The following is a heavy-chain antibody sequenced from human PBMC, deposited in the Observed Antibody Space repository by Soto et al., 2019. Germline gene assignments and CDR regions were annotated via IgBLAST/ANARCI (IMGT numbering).Heavy chain of an antibody. CDR2: MKPNSGNT. J-gene: IGHJ6*02. CDR3: AEGYLPLNYYYGMDV. V-gene: IGHV1-8*01. CDR1: GYTFSSYD. Sequence: AVKVSCKASGYTFSSYDIPWVRQATGQRLEWMGWMKPNSGNTGYAQNFHDRVTMTRNTSISTAYMELSSLRSEDTAVYYCAEGYLPLNYYYGMDVWGQGTTVTVSS.